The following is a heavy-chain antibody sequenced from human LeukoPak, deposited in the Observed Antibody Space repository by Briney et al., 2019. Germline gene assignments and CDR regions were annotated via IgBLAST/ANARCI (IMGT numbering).Heavy chain of an antibody. CDR2: ISSSSSTI. Sequence: GGSLRLSCAASGFTFSTYSMNWVRQAPGKGLEWVSCISSSSSTIYYADSVKGRFTISRDNAKNSLYLQMNSLRAEDTAVYYCARKYYGDSGEDYWGQGTLVTVSS. CDR1: GFTFSTYS. J-gene: IGHJ4*02. V-gene: IGHV3-48*04. CDR3: ARKYYGDSGEDY. D-gene: IGHD4-17*01.